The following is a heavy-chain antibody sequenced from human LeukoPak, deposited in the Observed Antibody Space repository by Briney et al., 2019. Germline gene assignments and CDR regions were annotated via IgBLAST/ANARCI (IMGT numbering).Heavy chain of an antibody. CDR3: ARIRDSSWYDS. Sequence: ASVKVSCKASGYKFYVDYMHWVRQAPGRGLGWMGWINPNNGATDYAEKFQGRVTLTRDTSISTAYMELTGLRSDDTAVYYCARIRDSSWYDSWGQGTLVTVSS. V-gene: IGHV1-2*02. D-gene: IGHD4-11*01. J-gene: IGHJ5*01. CDR1: GYKFYVDY. CDR2: INPNNGAT.